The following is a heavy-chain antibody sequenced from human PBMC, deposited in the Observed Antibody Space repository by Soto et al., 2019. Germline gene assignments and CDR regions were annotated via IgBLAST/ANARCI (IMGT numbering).Heavy chain of an antibody. CDR3: ARLIVVVPAESYDFGNYYYGMDV. CDR1: AFTFSSYS. V-gene: IGHV3-21*01. D-gene: IGHD2-2*01. J-gene: IGHJ6*02. Sequence: GGSLRLSCAASAFTFSSYSMSGVLQAPVKGLECVSSISSSSSYIYYADSVKGRFTIYRDKAKNSLYLQMNSLRAEDTAVYYCARLIVVVPAESYDFGNYYYGMDVWGQGTTVTVSS. CDR2: ISSSSSYI.